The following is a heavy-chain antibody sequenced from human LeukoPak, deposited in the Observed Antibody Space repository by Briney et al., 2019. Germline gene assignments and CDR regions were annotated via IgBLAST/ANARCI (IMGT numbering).Heavy chain of an antibody. D-gene: IGHD3-10*01. V-gene: IGHV5-51*01. CDR1: GYSFTSYW. CDR2: IYPGDSDT. J-gene: IGHJ5*02. Sequence: GESLKISCKGSGYSFTSYWIGWVRQMPGKGLEWMGIIYPGDSDTRYSPSFQGQVTISADKSISTAYLQWSSLRSEDTAVYYCATSNPYGSGTFDPWGQGTLVTVSS. CDR3: ATSNPYGSGTFDP.